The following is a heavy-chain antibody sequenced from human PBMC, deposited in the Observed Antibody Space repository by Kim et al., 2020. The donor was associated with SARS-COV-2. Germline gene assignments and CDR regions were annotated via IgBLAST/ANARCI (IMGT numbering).Heavy chain of an antibody. V-gene: IGHV3-30*01. J-gene: IGHJ5*02. Sequence: ADSVKRRFHISRDNSKNPLYLQMNSLRAEDTAVYYCARDGSVVRLMGWFDPWGQGTLVTVS. CDR3: ARDGSVVRLMGWFDP. D-gene: IGHD2-15*01.